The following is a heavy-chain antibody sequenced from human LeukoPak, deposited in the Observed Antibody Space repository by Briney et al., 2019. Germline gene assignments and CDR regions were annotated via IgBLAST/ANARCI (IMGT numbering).Heavy chain of an antibody. J-gene: IGHJ5*02. CDR2: ISSSSSYI. V-gene: IGHV3-21*01. CDR3: AGGPELQLWLYDH. Sequence: GGSLRLSCAASGFTFSSYSMNWVRQAPGKGLEWVSSISSSSSYIYYADSVKGRFTISRDNAKNSLYLQMNSLRAEDTAVYYCAGGPELQLWLYDHWGQGTLVTVSS. CDR1: GFTFSSYS. D-gene: IGHD5-18*01.